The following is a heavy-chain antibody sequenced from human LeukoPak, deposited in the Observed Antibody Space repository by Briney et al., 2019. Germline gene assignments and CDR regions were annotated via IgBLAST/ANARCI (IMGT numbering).Heavy chain of an antibody. CDR2: IYTSGST. J-gene: IGHJ4*02. D-gene: IGHD5-12*01. Sequence: SETLSLTCSVSGDSIRSGAYYWSWIRQPAGKGLEWIGRIYTSGSTSYNPSLKSRVTISVDTSKNQFSLKLTSVTAADTAVYYCARGGGATRIDYWGQGTLVTVSS. CDR1: GDSIRSGAYY. V-gene: IGHV4-61*02. CDR3: ARGGGATRIDY.